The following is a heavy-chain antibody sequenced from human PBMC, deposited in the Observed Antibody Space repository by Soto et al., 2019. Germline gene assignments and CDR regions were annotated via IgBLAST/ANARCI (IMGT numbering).Heavy chain of an antibody. Sequence: GGSLRLSCAASGFIFNNFALSWVRQAPGKGLEWVSAISGGGGSTYYADSVKGRFTISRDNAKNSLYLQMNSLRAEDTAVYYCARDLPPGPHWGQGTLVTVSS. J-gene: IGHJ4*02. CDR3: ARDLPPGPH. V-gene: IGHV3-23*01. CDR2: ISGGGGST. CDR1: GFIFNNFA.